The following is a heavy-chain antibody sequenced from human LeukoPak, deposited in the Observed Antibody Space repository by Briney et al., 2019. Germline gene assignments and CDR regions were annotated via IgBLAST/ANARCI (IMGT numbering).Heavy chain of an antibody. CDR1: GFTFSSYA. V-gene: IGHV3-23*01. CDR2: ISGSGGSK. CDR3: AKDSKIVGPTFRSYHYMDV. D-gene: IGHD1-26*01. J-gene: IGHJ6*03. Sequence: GVSLRLSCAASGFTFSSYAMSWVRQAPGKGLEGVSGISGSGGSKYYAYSVKGRFTISRDNSKNTLYLQMNSLRVEDTAVYYCAKDSKIVGPTFRSYHYMDVWGKGTTVTVSS.